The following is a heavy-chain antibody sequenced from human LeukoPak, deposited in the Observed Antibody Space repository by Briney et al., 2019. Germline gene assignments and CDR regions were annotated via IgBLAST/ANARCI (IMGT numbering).Heavy chain of an antibody. V-gene: IGHV1-8*03. Sequence: ASVKVSCKTSGYTFTNFDINWVRQATGQGLEWLGWMNPYTGKTGYAQKFQGRVTFTGDTSIRTAYMEVSSLTSEDTAVYYCARAPIPYYYDSSAYYSDYWGQGTPVTVSS. CDR1: GYTFTNFD. D-gene: IGHD3-22*01. CDR2: MNPYTGKT. CDR3: ARAPIPYYYDSSAYYSDY. J-gene: IGHJ4*02.